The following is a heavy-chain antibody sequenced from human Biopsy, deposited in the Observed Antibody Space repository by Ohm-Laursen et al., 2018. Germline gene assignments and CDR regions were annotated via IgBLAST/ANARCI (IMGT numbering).Heavy chain of an antibody. V-gene: IGHV1-2*02. J-gene: IGHJ5*02. Sequence: GASVKVSCKASGYTFTGYHAHWARQAPGQGLEWMGWINAKTGDTNYAQKFQGRVTVTRDTSISTAYVDLSSLRSDDTAVYYCTRGGYYYDSLAYYYWFDPWGQGTLVTVSS. CDR1: GYTFTGYH. CDR3: TRGGYYYDSLAYYYWFDP. CDR2: INAKTGDT. D-gene: IGHD3-22*01.